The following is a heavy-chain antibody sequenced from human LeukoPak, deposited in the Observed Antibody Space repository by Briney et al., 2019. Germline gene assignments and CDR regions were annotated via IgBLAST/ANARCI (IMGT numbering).Heavy chain of an antibody. Sequence: PSETLSLTCAVYGESFSSYYWSWIRQPPGKGLEWIGYIYYSGSTNYNPSLKSRVTISVDTSKNQFSLKLSSVTAADTAVYYCARAPDAFDIWGQGTMVTVSS. V-gene: IGHV4-59*01. CDR1: GESFSSYY. CDR2: IYYSGST. J-gene: IGHJ3*02. CDR3: ARAPDAFDI.